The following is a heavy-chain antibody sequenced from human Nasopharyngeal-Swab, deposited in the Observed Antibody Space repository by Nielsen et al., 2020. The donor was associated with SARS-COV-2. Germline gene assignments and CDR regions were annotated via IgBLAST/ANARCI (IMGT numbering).Heavy chain of an antibody. Sequence: SETLSLTCAVYGGSFTDYYWTWIRQPPGKGLEWIGEINHRGSTNYNPSLKSRVTISADTSKNQFSLNPSSVTAADTAVYYCARGLVDVNMMLVVIGFSYWLDSWGQGTLVTVSS. CDR3: ARGLVDVNMMLVVIGFSYWLDS. D-gene: IGHD3-22*01. J-gene: IGHJ5*01. V-gene: IGHV4-34*01. CDR1: GGSFTDYY. CDR2: INHRGST.